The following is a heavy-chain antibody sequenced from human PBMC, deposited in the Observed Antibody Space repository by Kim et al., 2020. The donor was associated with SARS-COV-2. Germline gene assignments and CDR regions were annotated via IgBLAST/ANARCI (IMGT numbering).Heavy chain of an antibody. CDR2: ISSSGSSI. Sequence: GGSLRLSCAASGFTFSDYYMTWIRQAPGKGLEWISYISSSGSSIYHADSVKGRFTISRDNAKNSLYLQMNSLRAEDTATYYCARGITGTDDYWGQGPLVTVSS. D-gene: IGHD1-20*01. CDR3: ARGITGTDDY. V-gene: IGHV3-11*04. J-gene: IGHJ4*02. CDR1: GFTFSDYY.